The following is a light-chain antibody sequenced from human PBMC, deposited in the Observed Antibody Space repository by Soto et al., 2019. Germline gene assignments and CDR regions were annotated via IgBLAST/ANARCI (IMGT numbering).Light chain of an antibody. CDR1: QTISSW. J-gene: IGKJ1*01. Sequence: DIHMTQSPSTLSGSVGDRVTITCRASQTISSWLAWYQQKPGKAPKLLIYKASTLKSGVPSRFSGSGSGTEFTLTISSLQPDDFAPYYCQHYNSYSEAFGQGTKVELK. CDR2: KAS. V-gene: IGKV1-5*03. CDR3: QHYNSYSEA.